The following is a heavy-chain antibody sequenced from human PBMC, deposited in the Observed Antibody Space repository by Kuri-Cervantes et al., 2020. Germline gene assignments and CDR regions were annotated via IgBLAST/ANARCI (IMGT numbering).Heavy chain of an antibody. D-gene: IGHD3-10*01. V-gene: IGHV1-46*01. J-gene: IGHJ2*01. CDR3: AREAWVKVRGVIIPRYFDL. Sequence: ASVKVSCKASGYTFTNYYMNWVRQAPGQGLEWMGIINPSGGSTSYAQKFQGRVTMTRDTSTSTAYMELSSLRSEDTAVYYCAREAWVKVRGVIIPRYFDLWGRGTLVTVSS. CDR2: INPSGGST. CDR1: GYTFTNYY.